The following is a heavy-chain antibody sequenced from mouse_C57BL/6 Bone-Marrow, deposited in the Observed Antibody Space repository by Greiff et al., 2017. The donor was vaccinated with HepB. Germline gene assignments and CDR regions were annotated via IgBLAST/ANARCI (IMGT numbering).Heavy chain of an antibody. J-gene: IGHJ4*01. Sequence: VKVVESGAELVRPGASVTLSCKASGYTFTDYEMHWVKQTPVHGLEWIGAIDPETGGTAYNQKFKGKAILTADKSFSTAYMELRSLTSEDSAVYYCTRCGHAMDYWGQGTSVTVSS. CDR3: TRCGHAMDY. CDR2: IDPETGGT. V-gene: IGHV1-15*01. D-gene: IGHD1-1*02. CDR1: GYTFTDYE.